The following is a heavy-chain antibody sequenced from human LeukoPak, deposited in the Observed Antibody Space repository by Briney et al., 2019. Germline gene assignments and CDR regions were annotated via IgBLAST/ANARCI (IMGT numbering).Heavy chain of an antibody. CDR2: IYYSGST. CDR3: ARDISYNYFDY. Sequence: SETLSLTCTVSGGSISSYYWSWIRQPPGKGLEWIGYIYYSGSTNYNPSLKSRVTISVDTSKNQFSLKLSSVTAADTAVYYCARDISYNYFDYWGQGTLVTVSS. V-gene: IGHV4-59*01. CDR1: GGSISSYY. D-gene: IGHD1-26*01. J-gene: IGHJ4*02.